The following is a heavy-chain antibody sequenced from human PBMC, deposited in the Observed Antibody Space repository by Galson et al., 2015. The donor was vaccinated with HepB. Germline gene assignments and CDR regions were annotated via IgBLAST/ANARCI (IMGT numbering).Heavy chain of an antibody. V-gene: IGHV3-21*01. D-gene: IGHD3-22*01. CDR3: ARDYYDSSGYYYGG. CDR2: VSSSSSYI. J-gene: IGHJ4*02. CDR1: GFTFSSYS. Sequence: SLRLSCAASGFTFSSYSMNWVRQAPGKGLEWVSSVSSSSSYIYYADSVKGRFTISRDNAKNSLYLQMNNLRAEDTAVYYCARDYYDSSGYYYGGWGQGTLVTVSS.